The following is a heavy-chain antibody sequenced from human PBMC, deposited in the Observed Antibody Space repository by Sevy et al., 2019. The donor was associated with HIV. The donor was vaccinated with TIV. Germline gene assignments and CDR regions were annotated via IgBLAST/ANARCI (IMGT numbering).Heavy chain of an antibody. Sequence: GGSLRLSCAASGFTFSHYAMHWVRQAPGKGLEWVAVISYDGINKYYAESVRGRFTISRDYSKNTLYLQMNSLRAEDTAVYYCAHPVLRFFDWFESDYWGQGTLVTVSS. V-gene: IGHV3-30*04. CDR1: GFTFSHYA. CDR3: AHPVLRFFDWFESDY. CDR2: ISYDGINK. D-gene: IGHD3-9*01. J-gene: IGHJ4*02.